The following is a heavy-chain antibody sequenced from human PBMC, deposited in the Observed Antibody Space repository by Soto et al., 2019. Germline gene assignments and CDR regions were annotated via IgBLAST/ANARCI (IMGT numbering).Heavy chain of an antibody. V-gene: IGHV5-51*01. D-gene: IGHD3-3*02. CDR2: IYPGDSDT. CDR1: GYSFTSYW. Sequence: GESLKISCKGSGYSFTSYWIGWVRQMPGKGLEWMGIIYPGDSDTRYSPSFQGQVTISADKSISTAYLQWSSLKASDTAMYYCARVVLTFYGVVRNWFYPWGQGSLVTVSA. CDR3: ARVVLTFYGVVRNWFYP. J-gene: IGHJ5*02.